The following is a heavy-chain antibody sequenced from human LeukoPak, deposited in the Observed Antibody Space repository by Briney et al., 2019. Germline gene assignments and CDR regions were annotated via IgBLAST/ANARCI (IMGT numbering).Heavy chain of an antibody. J-gene: IGHJ4*02. CDR2: IRGSGGST. CDR3: TGGPRDSRGDY. V-gene: IGHV3-23*01. D-gene: IGHD3-16*01. Sequence: GGSLRLSCAASGFTFSSYAMSWVRQAPGKGLEWVSAIRGSGGSTYYADSVKGRVTISRDNSKNTLYLQMNRLRPEDPAVYYCTGGPRDSRGDYWGQGTLVPVSS. CDR1: GFTFSSYA.